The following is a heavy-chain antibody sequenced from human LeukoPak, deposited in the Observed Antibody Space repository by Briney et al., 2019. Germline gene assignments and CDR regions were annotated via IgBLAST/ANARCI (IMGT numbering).Heavy chain of an antibody. Sequence: GGPLRLSCAASGFTFSRYWMSWVRQAPGKGLEWVANIKQDGSEKNYVDSVKGRFTIPRDNAKNSLYLQMNSLRAEDTAVYYCARRGSGYDLVGYFDYWGQGTLVTVSS. D-gene: IGHD5-12*01. CDR3: ARRGSGYDLVGYFDY. V-gene: IGHV3-7*01. J-gene: IGHJ4*02. CDR2: IKQDGSEK. CDR1: GFTFSRYW.